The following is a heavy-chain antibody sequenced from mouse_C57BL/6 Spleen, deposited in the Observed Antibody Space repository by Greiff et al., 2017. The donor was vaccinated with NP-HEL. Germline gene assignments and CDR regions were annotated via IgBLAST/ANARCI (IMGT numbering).Heavy chain of an antibody. D-gene: IGHD4-1*01. CDR3: AINWDVGYFDY. V-gene: IGHV1-82*01. CDR1: GYAFSSSW. CDR2: IYPGDGDT. J-gene: IGHJ2*01. Sequence: VMLVESGPELVKPGASVKISCKASGYAFSSSWMNWVKQRPGKGLEWIGRIYPGDGDTNYNGKFKGKATLTADKSSSTAYMQLSSLTSEDSAVYFCAINWDVGYFDYWGQGTTLTVSS.